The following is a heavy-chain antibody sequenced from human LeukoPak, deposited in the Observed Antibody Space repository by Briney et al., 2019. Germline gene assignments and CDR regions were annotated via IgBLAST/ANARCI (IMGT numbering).Heavy chain of an antibody. V-gene: IGHV4-59*01. J-gene: IGHJ4*02. CDR1: GGSISSYY. D-gene: IGHD6-13*01. CDR3: ARGTGIAAAGQLFDY. Sequence: SETLSLTCTVSGGSISSYYWSWIRQPPGKGLEWIGYIYYSGSTNYNPSLKSRVTISADTSKNQFSLKLSSVTAADTAVYYCARGTGIAAAGQLFDYWGQGTLVTVSS. CDR2: IYYSGST.